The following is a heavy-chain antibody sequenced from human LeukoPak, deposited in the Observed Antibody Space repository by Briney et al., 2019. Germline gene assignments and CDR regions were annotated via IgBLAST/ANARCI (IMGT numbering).Heavy chain of an antibody. CDR2: IIPIFGTA. Sequence: GASVKVSCKASGGTFSSYAISWVRQAPGQGLEWMGGIIPIFGTANYAQKFQGRVTMTTDTSTSTAYMELRSLRSDDTAVYYCARGGSGYDYVPAHQGYYYMDVWGKGTTVTVSS. J-gene: IGHJ6*03. CDR1: GGTFSSYA. V-gene: IGHV1-69*05. CDR3: ARGGSGYDYVPAHQGYYYMDV. D-gene: IGHD5-12*01.